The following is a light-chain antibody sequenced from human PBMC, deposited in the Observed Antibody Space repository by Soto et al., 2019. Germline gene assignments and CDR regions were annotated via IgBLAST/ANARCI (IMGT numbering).Light chain of an antibody. J-gene: IGKJ4*01. Sequence: DIVMTQSPDSLAVSLGERATINCKSSQSVLYSSNNKNYLAWYQQKPGQPPKLLIYLASTRESGVPDRFSGSGSGTDFTLTISSLQAEDVAVYYYQQYYSTLTFDGGTKVEIK. CDR1: QSVLYSSNNKNY. V-gene: IGKV4-1*01. CDR3: QQYYSTLT. CDR2: LAS.